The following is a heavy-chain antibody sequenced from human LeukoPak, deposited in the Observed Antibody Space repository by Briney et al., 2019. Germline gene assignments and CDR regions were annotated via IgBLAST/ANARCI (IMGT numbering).Heavy chain of an antibody. V-gene: IGHV3-21*01. CDR2: ITSSSSYI. D-gene: IGHD1-26*01. CDR3: ARDPYSGNYGDYYYYYMDV. J-gene: IGHJ6*03. Sequence: GGSLRLSCAVSGFTFSSYDMHWVRQAPGKGLEWVSSITSSSSYIYYADSVKGRFTISRDNAKSSLYLQMNSLRDEDTAVYYCARDPYSGNYGDYYYYYMDVWGKGTTVTISS. CDR1: GFTFSSYD.